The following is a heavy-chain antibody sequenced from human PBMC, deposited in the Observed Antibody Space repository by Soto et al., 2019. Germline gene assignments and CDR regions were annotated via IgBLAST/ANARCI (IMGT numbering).Heavy chain of an antibody. J-gene: IGHJ3*02. D-gene: IGHD5-12*01. V-gene: IGHV4-38-2*02. CDR3: ARTQSSYDGTFDI. CDR2: IYQSGNT. Sequence: PSETLSLTCTVSGGSISSGDAYWGWIRQPPGEGLEWIASIYQSGNTYYNPSLKSRVTISLDTSNNQFSLDLNSVTAADTAVYYCARTQSSYDGTFDIWGQGTMVTVSS. CDR1: GGSISSGDAY.